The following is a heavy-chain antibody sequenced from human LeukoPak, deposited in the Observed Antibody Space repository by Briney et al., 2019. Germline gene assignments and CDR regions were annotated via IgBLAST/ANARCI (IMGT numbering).Heavy chain of an antibody. CDR1: EFSVGSNY. Sequence: GGSLRLSCAASEFSVGSNYMTWVRQVPGKGLEWVANIKEDGSEIYYVGAVKGRFSISRDNAKTSLYLQMHSLSVADTGLYYCVTDQTGRHPYFFDYWGQGTLVTVSS. CDR2: IKEDGSEI. D-gene: IGHD3-10*01. CDR3: VTDQTGRHPYFFDY. J-gene: IGHJ4*02. V-gene: IGHV3-7*01.